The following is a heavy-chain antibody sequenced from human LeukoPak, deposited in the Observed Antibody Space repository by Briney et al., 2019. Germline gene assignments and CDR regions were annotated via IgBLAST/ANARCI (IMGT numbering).Heavy chain of an antibody. CDR2: IYYSGST. V-gene: IGHV4-59*01. CDR3: AREGITGTIDY. CDR1: GGSISNYY. J-gene: IGHJ4*02. Sequence: SETLSLTCTVSGGSISNYYWSWVRQPAGKGLEWIGYIYYSGSTNYNPSLKSRVTISVDTSKNQFSLKLSSVTAADTAVYYCAREGITGTIDYWGQGTLVTVSS. D-gene: IGHD1-7*01.